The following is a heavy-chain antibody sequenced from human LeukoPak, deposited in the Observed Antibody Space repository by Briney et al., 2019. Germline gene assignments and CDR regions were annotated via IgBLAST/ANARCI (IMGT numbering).Heavy chain of an antibody. CDR1: GFTVSSNY. CDR3: ARDSGRDGYKY. Sequence: GGSLRLSCAASGFTVSSNYMSWVRQAPGKGLEWVSVIYSGGSTYYAASVKGRFTISRDNSKNTLYLQMNSLRAEDTAVYYCARDSGRDGYKYWGQGTLVTVSS. D-gene: IGHD5-24*01. CDR2: IYSGGST. J-gene: IGHJ4*02. V-gene: IGHV3-66*02.